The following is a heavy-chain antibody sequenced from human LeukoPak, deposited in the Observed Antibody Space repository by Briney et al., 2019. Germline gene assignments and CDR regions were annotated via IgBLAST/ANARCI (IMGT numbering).Heavy chain of an antibody. CDR3: AKGRYDTDY. D-gene: IGHD1-1*01. CDR1: GFTFSGYS. Sequence: GGSLRLSCGASGFTFSGYSMNWVRQAPGKGLEWVSVISARGSVYYPDSVKGRFAISRDNSKNTVYLQMNSLRAEDTALYYCAKGRYDTDYWGQGTLVIVSS. V-gene: IGHV3-23*01. J-gene: IGHJ4*02. CDR2: ISARGSV.